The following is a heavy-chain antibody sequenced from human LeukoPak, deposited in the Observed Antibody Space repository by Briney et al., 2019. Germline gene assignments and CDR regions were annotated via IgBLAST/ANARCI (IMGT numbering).Heavy chain of an antibody. Sequence: GGSLRLSCAASGFTFSSYWMSWVRQAPGEGLEWVANIKQDGSEKYYVDSVKGRFTISRDNSKNTLYLQMNSLRAEDTAVYYCAKNRAVAGTEKDYWGQGTLVTVSS. CDR1: GFTFSSYW. CDR3: AKNRAVAGTEKDY. V-gene: IGHV3-7*03. CDR2: IKQDGSEK. J-gene: IGHJ4*02. D-gene: IGHD6-19*01.